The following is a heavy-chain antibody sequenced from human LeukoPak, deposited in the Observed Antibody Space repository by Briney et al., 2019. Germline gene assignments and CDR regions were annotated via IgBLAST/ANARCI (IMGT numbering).Heavy chain of an antibody. D-gene: IGHD2-15*01. CDR2: IIPIFGTA. J-gene: IGHJ6*04. CDR3: ARGGCSGGSCYSPRRDYGMDV. CDR1: GGTFSSYT. V-gene: IGHV1-69*15. Sequence: GSSVKVSCKASGGTFSSYTISWVRQAPGQGLEWMGRIIPIFGTANYAQKFQGRVTITADESTSTAYMELSSLRSEDTAVYYCARGGCSGGSCYSPRRDYGMDVWGKGTTVTVSS.